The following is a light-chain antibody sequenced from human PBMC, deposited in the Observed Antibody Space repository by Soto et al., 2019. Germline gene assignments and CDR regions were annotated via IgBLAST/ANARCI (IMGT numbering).Light chain of an antibody. CDR2: DAS. V-gene: IGKV3-11*01. Sequence: EIVLTQSPATLSLSPGERATLSCRASQSVSSYLAWYQQKPGQAPRLLIYDASTRATGIPTRFSGSGSGTDFTLTISSLEPEHFAIYYWQQRSNWPPVTFGGGTKVEIK. CDR3: QQRSNWPPVT. J-gene: IGKJ4*01. CDR1: QSVSSY.